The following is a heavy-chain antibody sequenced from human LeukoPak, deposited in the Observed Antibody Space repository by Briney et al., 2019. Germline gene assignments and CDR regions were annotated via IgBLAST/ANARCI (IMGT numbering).Heavy chain of an antibody. J-gene: IGHJ4*02. Sequence: SQTLSLTCAISGDSVSSNSGAWNWIRQSPSRGLEWLGRTYYRSKWYNDYAVSVESRLTINPDTSKNQFSLQLNSVTPEDTAVYYCAKLPVCYDSGSFIDYWGQGTLVTVSS. D-gene: IGHD3-10*01. CDR2: TYYRSKWYN. V-gene: IGHV6-1*01. CDR1: GDSVSSNSGA. CDR3: AKLPVCYDSGSFIDY.